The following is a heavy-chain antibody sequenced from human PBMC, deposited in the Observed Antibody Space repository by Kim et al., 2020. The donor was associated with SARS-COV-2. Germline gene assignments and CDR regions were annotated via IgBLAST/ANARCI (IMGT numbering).Heavy chain of an antibody. J-gene: IGHJ6*02. D-gene: IGHD7-27*01. V-gene: IGHV3-11*06. Sequence: VKGRFTISRDNAKNSLYLQMNSLRAEDTAVYYCASGIAGDKRGPYYGMDVWGQGTTVTVSS. CDR3: ASGIAGDKRGPYYGMDV.